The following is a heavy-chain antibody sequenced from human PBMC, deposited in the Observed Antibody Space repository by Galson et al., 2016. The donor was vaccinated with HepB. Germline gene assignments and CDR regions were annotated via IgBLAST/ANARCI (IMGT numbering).Heavy chain of an antibody. D-gene: IGHD5-24*01. CDR1: GVSFGGYY. J-gene: IGHJ5*02. V-gene: IGHV4-34*01. Sequence: SETLSLTCAVSGVSFGGYYWNWIRQSPGKGLEWIGEINDSGSTNYNPSLKSRVSMLVDTSRNQFSLKLSSVTAADTAVYYCARAPFRGWRQLMSWFDPWGQGTVVTVSS. CDR2: INDSGST. CDR3: ARAPFRGWRQLMSWFDP.